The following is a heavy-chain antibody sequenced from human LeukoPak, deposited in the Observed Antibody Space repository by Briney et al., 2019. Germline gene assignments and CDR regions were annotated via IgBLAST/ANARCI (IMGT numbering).Heavy chain of an antibody. D-gene: IGHD5-24*01. J-gene: IGHJ3*02. CDR1: GGTFSSYA. Sequence: GASVKVSCKASGGTFSSYAISWVRQAPGQGLEWMGGIIPIFGTANYAQKFQGRVTITADESTSTAYMELSSLRSEDTAVYYCARANYGYLVLDAFDIWGQGTMVTVSS. V-gene: IGHV1-69*13. CDR3: ARANYGYLVLDAFDI. CDR2: IIPIFGTA.